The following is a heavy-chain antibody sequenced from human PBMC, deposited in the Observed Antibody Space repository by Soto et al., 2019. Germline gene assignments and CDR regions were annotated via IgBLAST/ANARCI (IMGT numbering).Heavy chain of an antibody. CDR3: ARDPSYGDYSYYGMDV. V-gene: IGHV4-31*03. J-gene: IGHJ6*02. CDR2: IDYSGNT. Sequence: QVQLQESGPGLVKPSQTLSLTCTVSGASINGGGYYWSWIRQHPGKGLEWIGSIDYSGNTYYSPSLKRRVTISVDTYKNLFSLRLTSVTAADTAVYYCARDPSYGDYSYYGMDVWGQGTTVTVSS. D-gene: IGHD4-17*01. CDR1: GASINGGGYY.